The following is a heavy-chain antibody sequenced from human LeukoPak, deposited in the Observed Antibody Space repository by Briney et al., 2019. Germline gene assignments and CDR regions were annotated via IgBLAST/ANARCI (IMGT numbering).Heavy chain of an antibody. CDR2: INPSGGST. D-gene: IGHD2-15*01. CDR1: GYTFTSYY. CDR3: ARDLIYCSGGSCYAASDGMDV. V-gene: IGHV1-46*01. Sequence: ASVKVSCKASGYTFTSYYIHWVRQAPGQGLEWMGIINPSGGSTSYAQKFQGRVTMTRDTSTSTVYMELSSLRSEDTAVYYCARDLIYCSGGSCYAASDGMDVWGQGTTVTVSS. J-gene: IGHJ6*02.